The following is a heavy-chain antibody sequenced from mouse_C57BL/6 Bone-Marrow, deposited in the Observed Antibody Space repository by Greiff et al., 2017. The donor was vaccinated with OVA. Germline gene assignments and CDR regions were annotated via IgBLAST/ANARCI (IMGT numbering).Heavy chain of an antibody. D-gene: IGHD2-3*01. CDR3: SRDDGYYPYYFDY. V-gene: IGHV1-64*01. J-gene: IGHJ2*01. Sequence: VQLQQPGAELVKPGASVKLSCKASGYTFTSYWMHWVKQRPGQGLEWIGMIHPNSGSTNYNEKFKSKATLTVDKSSSTAYMKLSSLTSDDSAVFYCSRDDGYYPYYFDYWGQGTTLTVSS. CDR1: GYTFTSYW. CDR2: IHPNSGST.